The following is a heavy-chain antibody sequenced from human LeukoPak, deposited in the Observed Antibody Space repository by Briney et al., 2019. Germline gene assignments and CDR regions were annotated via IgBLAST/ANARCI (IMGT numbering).Heavy chain of an antibody. CDR1: GFTFSSYG. CDR2: IRYDGSNK. J-gene: IGHJ4*02. CDR3: AKGGYSGSYYPLGY. V-gene: IGHV3-30*02. D-gene: IGHD1-26*01. Sequence: PGGSLRLSCAASGFTFSSYGMHWVRQAPGKGLEWVAFIRYDGSNKYYVDSVKGRFTISRDNSKNTLYLQMNSLRAEDTAVYYCAKGGYSGSYYPLGYWGQGTLVTVSS.